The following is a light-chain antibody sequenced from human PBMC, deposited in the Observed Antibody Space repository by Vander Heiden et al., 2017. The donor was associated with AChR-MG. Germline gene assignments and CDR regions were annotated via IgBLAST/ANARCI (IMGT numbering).Light chain of an antibody. CDR2: GAS. CDR1: QSVSSN. V-gene: IGKV3-15*01. CDR3: QQYNNWSYT. Sequence: EIMMTHSPPTLLATPGARATITCRASQSVSSNLAWYQQKPGQAPRLLIYGASTRATGIPARFSGSGSGTEFTLTISSLQSEDFAVYYCQQYNNWSYTFGQGTKLEIK. J-gene: IGKJ2*01.